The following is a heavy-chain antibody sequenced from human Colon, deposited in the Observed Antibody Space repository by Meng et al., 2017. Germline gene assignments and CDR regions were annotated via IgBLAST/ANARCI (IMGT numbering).Heavy chain of an antibody. CDR2: VYYDGTT. CDR1: GDSSNNRTYY. Sequence: QGQLQESGPVLVRPPETPSPTCTVSGDSSNNRTYYWTWIRQPPEKGLEWIGYVYYDGTTNYNPFLESRLTMSIDTSKNQFSLKLSSVTAADTAVYYCARDWGSGTPYWGQGTLVTVSS. D-gene: IGHD3-10*01. V-gene: IGHV4-61*01. CDR3: ARDWGSGTPY. J-gene: IGHJ4*02.